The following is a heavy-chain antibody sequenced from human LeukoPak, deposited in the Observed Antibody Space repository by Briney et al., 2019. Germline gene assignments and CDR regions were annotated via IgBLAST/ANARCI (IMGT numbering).Heavy chain of an antibody. CDR2: ISGSGGST. Sequence: GGSLRLSCAASGFTFSSYAMHWVRQAPGKGLEWVSAISGSGGSTYYADSVKGRFTISRDNSKNTLYLQMNSLRAEDTAVYYCAKTPANYYDSSGYWSHFDYWGQGTLVTVSS. D-gene: IGHD3-22*01. V-gene: IGHV3-23*01. CDR1: GFTFSSYA. J-gene: IGHJ4*02. CDR3: AKTPANYYDSSGYWSHFDY.